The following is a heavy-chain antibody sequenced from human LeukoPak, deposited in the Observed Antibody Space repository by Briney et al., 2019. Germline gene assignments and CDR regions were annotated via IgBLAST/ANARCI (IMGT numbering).Heavy chain of an antibody. D-gene: IGHD3-10*01. CDR1: GGSVSSGSYY. V-gene: IGHV4-61*01. Sequence: SETLSLTCTVSGGSVSSGSYYWSWIRQPPGKGLEWIGYIYYSGSTNYNPSLKSRVTISVDTSKNQFSLKLSSVTAADTAVYYRAILWFGDPYGMDVWGKGTTVTVSS. CDR2: IYYSGST. CDR3: AILWFGDPYGMDV. J-gene: IGHJ6*04.